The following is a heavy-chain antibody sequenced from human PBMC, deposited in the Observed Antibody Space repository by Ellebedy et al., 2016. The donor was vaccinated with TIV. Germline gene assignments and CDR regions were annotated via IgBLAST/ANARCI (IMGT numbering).Heavy chain of an antibody. CDR1: GFSFSDYY. CDR2: FSNSGSTI. CDR3: TRDVAVKAKRD. Sequence: PGGSLRLSCAASGFSFSDYYMSWIRQAPGKGLEWVSYFSNSGSTIYYADSVKGRFTISRDNAKKSLYLQMKSLRAADTDVYYCTRDVAVKAKRDWGQGTLVTVSS. J-gene: IGHJ4*02. V-gene: IGHV3-11*01. D-gene: IGHD3-10*01.